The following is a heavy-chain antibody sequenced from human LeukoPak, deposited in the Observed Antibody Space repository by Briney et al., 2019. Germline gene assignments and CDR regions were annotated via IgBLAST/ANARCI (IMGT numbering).Heavy chain of an antibody. CDR3: AKERPTRRYCSGGSCYSRYFDY. Sequence: GALRLSCAASGFTFSSYGMSWVRQAPGKGLEWVSAISGSGGSTYYADSVKGRFPISRDISKNTLYLQMNSLRAEDTAVYYCAKERPTRRYCSGGSCYSRYFDYWGQGTRVTVSS. CDR2: ISGSGGST. D-gene: IGHD2-15*01. V-gene: IGHV3-23*01. J-gene: IGHJ4*02. CDR1: GFTFSSYG.